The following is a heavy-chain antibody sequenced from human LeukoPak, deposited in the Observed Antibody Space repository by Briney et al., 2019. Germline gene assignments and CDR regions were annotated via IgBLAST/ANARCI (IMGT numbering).Heavy chain of an antibody. D-gene: IGHD2-8*01. CDR3: TRVVNGGHFDY. Sequence: SETVPLTCSGCVGTINDYQWNWIGPPGGRELEWIGYVYHTGTSGYHPSLKSRVAMSLDTSKNQVSLKLSSVTAADTAVYFCTRVVNGGHFDYWGQGTLVTVSS. V-gene: IGHV4-4*07. CDR1: VGTINDYQ. J-gene: IGHJ4*02. CDR2: VYHTGTS.